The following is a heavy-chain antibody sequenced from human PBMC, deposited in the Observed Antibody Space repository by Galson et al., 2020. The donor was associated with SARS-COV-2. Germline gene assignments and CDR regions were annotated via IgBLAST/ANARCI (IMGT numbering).Heavy chain of an antibody. J-gene: IGHJ4*02. D-gene: IGHD6-13*01. CDR1: GLTFSSYW. Sequence: GGSLRLSCAASGLTFSSYWMSWVRQAPGKGLEWVANIKQDGSEKYYVASVKGRFTSSRDTAKNSLYLQMNSLGAEVTAVYYCARAHSSSWYSDYWGQGTLVTVSS. V-gene: IGHV3-7*01. CDR3: ARAHSSSWYSDY. CDR2: IKQDGSEK.